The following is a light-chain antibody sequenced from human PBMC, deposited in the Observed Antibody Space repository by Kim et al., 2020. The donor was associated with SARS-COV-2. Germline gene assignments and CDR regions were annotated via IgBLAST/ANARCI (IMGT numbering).Light chain of an antibody. V-gene: IGLV1-44*01. CDR1: SANIGSNT. J-gene: IGLJ1*01. CDR2: YNN. CDR3: AAWDDSLNGYV. Sequence: KRVTISCSGSSANIGSNTVNWYRKLPGTAPKLLIYYNNQRPSGVPDRFSGSKSGTSASLAISGLQSEDEADYYCAAWDDSLNGYVFGTGNKVTVL.